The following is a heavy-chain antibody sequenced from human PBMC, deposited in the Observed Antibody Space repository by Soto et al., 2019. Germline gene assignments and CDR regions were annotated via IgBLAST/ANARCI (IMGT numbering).Heavy chain of an antibody. CDR1: GFTFSDYY. Sequence: EVQLVESGGGLVQPEGSLRLSCAASGFTFSDYYMDWVRQAPGKGLEWVGRIRDRANTYTTEYAASVKGRFTVARDNSRNSLYLQMNSLKTEDTAMYYCTRVGKLTPPSYTDYWGPGTLVTVSS. J-gene: IGHJ4*02. V-gene: IGHV3-72*01. D-gene: IGHD3-9*01. CDR2: IRDRANTYTT. CDR3: TRVGKLTPPSYTDY.